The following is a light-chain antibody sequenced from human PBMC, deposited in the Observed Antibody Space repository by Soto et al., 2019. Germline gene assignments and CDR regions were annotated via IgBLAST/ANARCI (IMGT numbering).Light chain of an antibody. CDR2: DAS. CDR1: QSVRTNY. V-gene: IGKV3-11*01. J-gene: IGKJ4*01. CDR3: QQHISWPLT. Sequence: EIVLTQSPGTLSLSPGERATLSCRASQSVRTNYLAWYQQKPGQAPRLLVYDASNRATGIPTRFSGSGSGTDFTLTISNLEPEDFAVYYCQQHISWPLTFGGGTKVDIK.